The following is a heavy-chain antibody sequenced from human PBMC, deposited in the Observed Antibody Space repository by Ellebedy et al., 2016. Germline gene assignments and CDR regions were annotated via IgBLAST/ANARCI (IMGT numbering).Heavy chain of an antibody. CDR1: GFTFSSLA. CDR3: AKQGAVTGVADY. CDR2: VNAGGTIT. J-gene: IGHJ4*02. V-gene: IGHV3-23*01. D-gene: IGHD6-19*01. Sequence: GESLKISCAASGFTFSSLAMAWVRQAPGRGLEWVSNVNAGGTITFSEDSVEGRFTISIDDSRNTLYLQMSSLRAEDKATYYCAKQGAVTGVADYWGQGTLVTVSS.